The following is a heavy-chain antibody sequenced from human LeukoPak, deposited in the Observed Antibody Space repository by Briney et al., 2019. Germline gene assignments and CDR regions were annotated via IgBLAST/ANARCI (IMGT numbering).Heavy chain of an antibody. CDR3: AKEFYYGSGNYYPTFDY. Sequence: GGSLRLSCAASGFTFSTYGMTWVRQAPGKGLEWVSSIYGSGADTFYADSVKGRFTISRDNFKNTLYLRMNSLRAEDTAVYYCAKEFYYGSGNYYPTFDYWGQGTLVTVSS. V-gene: IGHV3-23*01. CDR2: IYGSGADT. CDR1: GFTFSTYG. J-gene: IGHJ4*02. D-gene: IGHD3-10*01.